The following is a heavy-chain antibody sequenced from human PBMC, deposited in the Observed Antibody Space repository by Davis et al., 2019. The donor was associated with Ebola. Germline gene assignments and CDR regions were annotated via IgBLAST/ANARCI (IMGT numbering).Heavy chain of an antibody. CDR2: IKQDGSEK. Sequence: PGGSLRLSCAASGFTFSSYWMSWVRQAPGKGLEWVANIKQDGSEKYYVDSVKGRFTISRDNAKNSLYLQMNSLRAEDTAVYYCASGYSSSPDAAWGQGTLVTVSS. CDR1: GFTFSSYW. D-gene: IGHD6-6*01. J-gene: IGHJ5*02. CDR3: ASGYSSSPDAA. V-gene: IGHV3-7*01.